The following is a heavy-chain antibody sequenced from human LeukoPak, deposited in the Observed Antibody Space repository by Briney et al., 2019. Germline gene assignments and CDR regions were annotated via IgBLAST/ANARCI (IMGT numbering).Heavy chain of an antibody. Sequence: ASVKVSCKASGYTFTGYYTHWVRQAPGQGLEWMGWINPNSGGTNYAQKFQGRVTMTRDTSISTAYMELSRLRSEDTAVYYCARVPRGDPDFDYWGQGTLVTVSS. J-gene: IGHJ4*02. V-gene: IGHV1-2*02. D-gene: IGHD3-16*01. CDR3: ARVPRGDPDFDY. CDR2: INPNSGGT. CDR1: GYTFTGYY.